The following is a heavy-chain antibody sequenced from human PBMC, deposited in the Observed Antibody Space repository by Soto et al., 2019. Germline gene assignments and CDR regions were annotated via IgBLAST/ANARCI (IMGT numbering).Heavy chain of an antibody. Sequence: PGGSLRLSCAASGFTFSTFDMHWVRQVTGKGLEWVSTIGAAFDTYYQVSVKGRFTVSRENAKNSLYLQMNSLRAGDTAVYYCAKDQEGAFDIRGVGTKVTVSS. V-gene: IGHV3-13*01. J-gene: IGHJ3*02. CDR1: GFTFSTFD. CDR3: AKDQEGAFDI. CDR2: IGAAFDT.